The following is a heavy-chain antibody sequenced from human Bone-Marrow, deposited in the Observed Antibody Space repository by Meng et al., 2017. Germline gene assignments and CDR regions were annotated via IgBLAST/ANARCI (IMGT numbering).Heavy chain of an antibody. CDR1: GYTFTSYD. J-gene: IGHJ6*02. Sequence: ASVKVSCKASGYTFTSYDINWVRQATGQGLEWMGWMNPNSGNTGYAQKFQGRVTMTRNTSISTAYMELSSLRSEDTAVYYCARGPWVGRYYYYGMDLWGQGTTVTVSS. CDR3: ARGPWVGRYYYYGMDL. CDR2: MNPNSGNT. V-gene: IGHV1-8*01. D-gene: IGHD1-26*01.